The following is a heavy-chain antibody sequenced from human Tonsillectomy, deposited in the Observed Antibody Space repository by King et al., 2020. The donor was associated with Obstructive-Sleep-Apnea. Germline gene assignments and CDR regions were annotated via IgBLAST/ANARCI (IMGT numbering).Heavy chain of an antibody. Sequence: VQLVESGGGLVQPGGSLRLACAASGFTFSSYAMRWVRQAPGTGLEWVSAISGSVGSTYYADSVKGRFTISTDNSKNTLYLQMNSLRAEDTAVYYCAKDPPYTSNGNYWGQGTLVTVSS. J-gene: IGHJ4*02. CDR1: GFTFSSYA. CDR3: AKDPPYTSNGNY. V-gene: IGHV3-23*04. D-gene: IGHD5-18*01. CDR2: ISGSVGST.